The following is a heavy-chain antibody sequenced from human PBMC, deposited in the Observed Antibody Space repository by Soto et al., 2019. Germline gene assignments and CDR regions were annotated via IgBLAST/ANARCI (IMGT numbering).Heavy chain of an antibody. Sequence: ASVKVFCKAAGYTFTGYYMHWVRQAPGQGLEWMGWINPNSGGTNYAQKFQGRVTMTRDTSISTAYMELSRLRSDDTAVYYCARGDYYYYYGMDVWGQGTTVTVSS. J-gene: IGHJ6*02. V-gene: IGHV1-2*02. CDR1: GYTFTGYY. CDR3: ARGDYYYYYGMDV. CDR2: INPNSGGT.